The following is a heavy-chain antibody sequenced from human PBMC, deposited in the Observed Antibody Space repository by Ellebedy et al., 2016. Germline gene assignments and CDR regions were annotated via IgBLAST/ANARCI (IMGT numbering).Heavy chain of an antibody. CDR2: IYGNDDK. V-gene: IGHV2-5*01. Sequence: SGPTLVKPTQTLTLTCTFSGFSLDTSAVVVGWIRQPPGGALEWLSFIYGNDDKRYRPSLRSRLTITKDTSKNQVLLTMTNMDPVDTGTYFCAHRSTNREVDYWGQGTLVTVSS. CDR1: GFSLDTSAVV. CDR3: AHRSTNREVDY. D-gene: IGHD1-14*01. J-gene: IGHJ4*02.